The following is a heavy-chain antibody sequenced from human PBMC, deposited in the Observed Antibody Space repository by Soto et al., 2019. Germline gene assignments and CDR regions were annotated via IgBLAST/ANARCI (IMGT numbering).Heavy chain of an antibody. CDR1: GCSCCSSC. CDR2: IYPGASDT. J-gene: IGHJ6*02. V-gene: IGHV5-51*07. Sequence: TLSVEGCGCSCCSSCCCRLHQMQEQGLESVGIIYPGASDTKYSPSFQGQVTISVDRSISTAYLQWTTLKTSDTAMYYCARHGLYGSDWDGLGFWGQAITLTVSS. D-gene: IGHD3-3*01. CDR3: ARHGLYGSDWDGLGF.